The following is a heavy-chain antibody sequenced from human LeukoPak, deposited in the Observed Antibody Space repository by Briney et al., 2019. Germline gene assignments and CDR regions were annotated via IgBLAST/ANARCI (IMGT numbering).Heavy chain of an antibody. CDR2: IKQDRSEK. CDR3: AKAQVGALAYFDY. Sequence: GGSLRLSCAASGFTFTNYWMSWVRQAPGKGLELVANIKQDRSEKYYVDSVKGRFTISRDNAKNSLYLQMNSLRAEDTALYYCAKAQVGALAYFDYRGQGTLVTVSS. CDR1: GFTFTNYW. D-gene: IGHD1-26*01. V-gene: IGHV3-7*03. J-gene: IGHJ4*02.